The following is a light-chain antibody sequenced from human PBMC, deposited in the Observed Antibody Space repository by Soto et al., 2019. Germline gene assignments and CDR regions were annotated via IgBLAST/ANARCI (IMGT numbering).Light chain of an antibody. CDR2: VVS. Sequence: QSVLTQPASVSGSPGQSITISCTGTSSDVGGYNYVSWYQQHPGKVPKLMIFVVSNRPSALSNRFSGSKSGNTASLTISGLQAEDEADYYCSSYTSSSTTIFGGGTQLTVL. CDR1: SSDVGGYNY. J-gene: IGLJ2*01. V-gene: IGLV2-14*01. CDR3: SSYTSSSTTI.